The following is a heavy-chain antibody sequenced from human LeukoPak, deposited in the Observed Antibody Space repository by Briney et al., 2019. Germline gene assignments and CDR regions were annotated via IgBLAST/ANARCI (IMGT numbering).Heavy chain of an antibody. J-gene: IGHJ3*02. D-gene: IGHD3-3*01. CDR2: ISSFSSYI. CDR3: ARGDPDISFGVAGEAFDI. Sequence: PGGSLRLSCAASEFTFSSYNMNWVRQAPGKGLEWVSSISSFSSYIYYADSVKGRFTISRDNAKNSLYLQMNSLRAGDTAVYYCARGDPDISFGVAGEAFDIWGQGTMVTVSS. CDR1: EFTFSSYN. V-gene: IGHV3-21*01.